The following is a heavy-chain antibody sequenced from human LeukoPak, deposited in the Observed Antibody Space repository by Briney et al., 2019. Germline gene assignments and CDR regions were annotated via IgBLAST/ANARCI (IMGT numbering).Heavy chain of an antibody. J-gene: IGHJ4*02. D-gene: IGHD1-20*01. CDR2: LTGDGNT. Sequence: GGSLRLSCAASGFTFTSYAMSWVRQAPGKGLEWVSVLTGDGNTYYADSVKGRFTNSRDDSKNTLFLQMNSLRAEDTAVYFCAKVKWKLIGSFDYWGQGTLVTVSS. V-gene: IGHV3-23*01. CDR3: AKVKWKLIGSFDY. CDR1: GFTFTSYA.